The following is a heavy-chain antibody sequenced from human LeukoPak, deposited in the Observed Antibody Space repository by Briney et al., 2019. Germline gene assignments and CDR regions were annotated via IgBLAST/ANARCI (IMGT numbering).Heavy chain of an antibody. Sequence: GGSLRLSCAASGFTFSNSWLHWVRQAPGKGLVWVSRINERGSRTSYADSVKGRFTISRDNAKNTLYLQMNNLRADDTAVYYCAGGRLVATSKAVAIDYWGQGTLVTVSS. CDR3: AGGRLVATSKAVAIDY. CDR2: INERGSRT. J-gene: IGHJ4*02. V-gene: IGHV3-74*01. D-gene: IGHD5-12*01. CDR1: GFTFSNSW.